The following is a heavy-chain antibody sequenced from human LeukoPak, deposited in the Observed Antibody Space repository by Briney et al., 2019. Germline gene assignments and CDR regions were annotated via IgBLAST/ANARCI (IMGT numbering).Heavy chain of an antibody. CDR3: AKAENRGYSYGYLGY. Sequence: GGALRLSCAASVFTFSSYSMNGVRQAPGKGLEWVSYISSSRSTIYYAGSVKGRFTISIDNSKNTLYLQMNSLRAEDTAVYYCAKAENRGYSYGYLGYWGQGPWSPSPQ. V-gene: IGHV3-48*01. CDR2: ISSSRSTI. D-gene: IGHD5-18*01. J-gene: IGHJ4*02. CDR1: VFTFSSYS.